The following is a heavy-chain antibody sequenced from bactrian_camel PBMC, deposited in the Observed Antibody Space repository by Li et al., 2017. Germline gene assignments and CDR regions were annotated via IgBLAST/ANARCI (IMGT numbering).Heavy chain of an antibody. CDR2: IHFGGYHT. CDR3: TKDRSYGTRNWAQST. CDR1: GDTASRAC. Sequence: HVQLVESGGGSVQAGGSLRLSCAASGDTASRACMGWIRQAPGKEREGVAAIHFGGYHTYYGDSAKGRFTISQDNARNTLYLQMNRLKPEDTAMYYCTKDRSYGTRNWAQSTRGQGTQVTVS. V-gene: IGHV3S1*01. J-gene: IGHJ4*01. D-gene: IGHD3*01.